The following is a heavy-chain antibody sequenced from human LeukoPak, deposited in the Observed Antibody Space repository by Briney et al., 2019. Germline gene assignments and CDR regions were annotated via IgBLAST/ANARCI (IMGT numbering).Heavy chain of an antibody. Sequence: PGGSLRLSCAASGFTFDDYAMHWVRQAPGKGLEWVSLISWDGGSTYYADSVKGRFTISRDNSKNSLYLQMNSLRAEDTALYYCAKGTLWFGELNYFDYWGQGTLVTVSS. CDR2: ISWDGGST. CDR1: GFTFDDYA. J-gene: IGHJ4*02. CDR3: AKGTLWFGELNYFDY. D-gene: IGHD3-10*01. V-gene: IGHV3-43D*03.